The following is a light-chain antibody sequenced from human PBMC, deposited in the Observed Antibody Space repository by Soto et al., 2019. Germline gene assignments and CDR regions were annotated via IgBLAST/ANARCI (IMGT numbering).Light chain of an antibody. J-gene: IGKJ5*01. CDR1: QSFRAL. CDR2: DAY. CDR3: QQRHAWPIT. Sequence: EVVFTQSPVTLALSPGERGTLSCRASQSFRALLAWYQQKPGQAPRLLIYDAYNRATGIPPRFSGSGSGTDFTLTISSLEPENSAVYYCQQRHAWPITFGQGTRLEIK. V-gene: IGKV3-11*01.